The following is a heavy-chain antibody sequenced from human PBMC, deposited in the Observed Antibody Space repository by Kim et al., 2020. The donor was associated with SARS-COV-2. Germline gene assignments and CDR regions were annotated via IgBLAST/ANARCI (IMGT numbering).Heavy chain of an antibody. CDR3: AAAAHLVF. J-gene: IGHJ4*02. Sequence: GGSLRLSCVASGFTFSSYAMSWVRQAPGKGLEWVSFLSAGGDYTNYADSVKGRFTISRDNSRNTLYMQMNSLRAEDTAVYYCAAAAHLVFWGQGTLVTVTS. CDR1: GFTFSSYA. D-gene: IGHD6-13*01. CDR2: LSAGGDYT. V-gene: IGHV3-23*01.